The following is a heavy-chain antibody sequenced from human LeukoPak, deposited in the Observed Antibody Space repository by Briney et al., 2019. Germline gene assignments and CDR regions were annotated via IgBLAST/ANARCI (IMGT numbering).Heavy chain of an antibody. CDR3: AIIKWEQLDFDY. Sequence: GASVKVSCKASGYTFTSYGISWVRQAPGQGLEWMGWISAYNGNTNYAQKLQGRVTMTTDTSTSTGYMELRSLRSDDTAVYYCAIIKWEQLDFDYWGQGTLVTVSS. CDR1: GYTFTSYG. CDR2: ISAYNGNT. V-gene: IGHV1-18*01. J-gene: IGHJ4*02. D-gene: IGHD1-26*01.